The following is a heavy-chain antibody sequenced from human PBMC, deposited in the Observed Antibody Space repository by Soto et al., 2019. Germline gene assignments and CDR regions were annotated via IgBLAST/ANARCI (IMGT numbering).Heavy chain of an antibody. CDR1: GYSISSGYY. CDR2: IYHSGST. V-gene: IGHV4-38-2*01. Sequence: SETLSLTCAVSGYSISSGYYWGWIRQPPGKGLKRIGSIYHSGSTYYNPSLKSRVTISVDTSKNQFSLKLSSVTAADTAVYYCAITAYDFWSGYSPARAAPFDYWGQGTLVTVSS. J-gene: IGHJ4*02. D-gene: IGHD3-3*01. CDR3: AITAYDFWSGYSPARAAPFDY.